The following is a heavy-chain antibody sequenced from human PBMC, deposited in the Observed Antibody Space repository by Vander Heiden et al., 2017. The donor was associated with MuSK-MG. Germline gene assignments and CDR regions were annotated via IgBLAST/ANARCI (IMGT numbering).Heavy chain of an antibody. Sequence: DVQLVESGGGLVKPGGSLRLSCAASGFTFSNTWMNWVRQSPGRGLEWVGRIKSNTDGGTTDYAAPVEGRFTISRDDSQNTLFLQMNSLKIEDTAVYFCTTSGYYGYSRHWGQGTLGTVSS. J-gene: IGHJ1*01. CDR3: TTSGYYGYSRH. V-gene: IGHV3-15*01. D-gene: IGHD3-22*01. CDR2: IKSNTDGGTT. CDR1: GFTFSNTW.